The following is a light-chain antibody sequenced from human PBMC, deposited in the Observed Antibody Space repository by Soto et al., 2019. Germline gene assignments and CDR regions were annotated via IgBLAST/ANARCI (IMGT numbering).Light chain of an antibody. J-gene: IGLJ2*01. CDR3: ASWDESQRGFGL. CDR1: TSNIGANH. V-gene: IGLV1-44*01. Sequence: QSVLTQQPSAAGTPGQRVIISCAGSTSNIGANHVNWYQQFPGTAPKLLIFATDRRPSGVPARFSGSKSGTSASLAISGLQSADEADYYCASWDESQRGFGLVGGGTKLTVL. CDR2: ATD.